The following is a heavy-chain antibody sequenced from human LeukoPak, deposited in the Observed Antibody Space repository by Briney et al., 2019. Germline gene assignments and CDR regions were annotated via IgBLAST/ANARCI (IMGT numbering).Heavy chain of an antibody. J-gene: IGHJ4*02. V-gene: IGHV4-30-4*08. D-gene: IGHD2-21*02. Sequence: PSETLSLTCTVSSGSISSGDYYWSWIRQPPGKGLEWIGYISYTGTTYYNPSLKSRVTILEDTSKNLFPLKLNSVTAADTAVYYCARLGTVPFDYWGQGTLVTVSS. CDR1: SGSISSGDYY. CDR3: ARLGTVPFDY. CDR2: ISYTGTT.